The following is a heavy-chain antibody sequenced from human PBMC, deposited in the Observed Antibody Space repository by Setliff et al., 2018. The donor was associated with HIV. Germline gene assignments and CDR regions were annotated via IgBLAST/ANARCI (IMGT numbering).Heavy chain of an antibody. CDR2: VYHRGTT. V-gene: IGHV4-39*01. D-gene: IGHD2-2*01. CDR1: GDSISNNGYY. CDR3: SLQHGRPMRWFDP. Sequence: PSETLSLTCTVSGDSISNNGYYWAWIRQPPGKGLEWIGCVYHRGTTYYNPSLKCRIAMSVDTSKNKFFLKLNSLTAADTAVYYCSLQHGRPMRWFDPWGPGTLVTVSS. J-gene: IGHJ5*02.